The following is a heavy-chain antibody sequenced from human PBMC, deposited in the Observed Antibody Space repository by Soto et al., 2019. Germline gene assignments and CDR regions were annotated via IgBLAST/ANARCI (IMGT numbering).Heavy chain of an antibody. CDR1: GFTFSSYS. Sequence: EVQLVESGGGLVKPGGSLRLSCAASGFTFSSYSMNWVRQAPGKGLEWVSSISSSSSYIYYADSVKGRFTISRDNAKNSLYLQMNSLRAEDTAVYYCARVTMVRGVISSGGDYWGQGTLVTVS. D-gene: IGHD3-10*01. V-gene: IGHV3-21*01. CDR3: ARVTMVRGVISSGGDY. CDR2: ISSSSSYI. J-gene: IGHJ4*02.